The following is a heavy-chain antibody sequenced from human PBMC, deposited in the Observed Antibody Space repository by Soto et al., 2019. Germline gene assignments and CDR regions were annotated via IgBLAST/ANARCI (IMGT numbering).Heavy chain of an antibody. J-gene: IGHJ6*02. CDR3: ARTITMVRGVIIEPDYYYYYGMDV. CDR2: IIPIFGTA. D-gene: IGHD3-10*01. Sequence: SVKVSCKASGGTFSSYAISWVRQAPGQGLEWMGGIIPIFGTANYAQKFQGRVTITADKSTSTAYMELSSLRSEDTAVYYCARTITMVRGVIIEPDYYYYYGMDVWGQGTTVTVSS. CDR1: GGTFSSYA. V-gene: IGHV1-69*06.